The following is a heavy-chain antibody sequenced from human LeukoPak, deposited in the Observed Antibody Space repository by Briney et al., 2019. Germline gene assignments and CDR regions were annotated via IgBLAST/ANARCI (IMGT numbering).Heavy chain of an antibody. V-gene: IGHV4-39*07. J-gene: IGHJ3*02. CDR2: IYHSGST. Sequence: PSETLSLTCTVSGGSISSSSYYWPWIRQPPGKGLEWIGEIYHSGSTYYNPSLKSRVTISVDTSKNQFSLKLSSVTAADTAVYYCARDRQYSSSSNAFDIWGQGTMVTVSS. CDR3: ARDRQYSSSSNAFDI. D-gene: IGHD6-13*01. CDR1: GGSISSSSYY.